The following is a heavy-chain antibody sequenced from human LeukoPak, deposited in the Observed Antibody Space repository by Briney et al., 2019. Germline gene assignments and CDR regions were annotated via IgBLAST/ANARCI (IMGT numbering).Heavy chain of an antibody. CDR3: ARRHPTGTDAFDM. J-gene: IGHJ3*02. CDR1: GYSFTGYY. CDR2: INPNSGVT. V-gene: IGHV1-2*02. D-gene: IGHD1-1*01. Sequence: ASVKVSCKASGYSFTGYYLHWVRQAPGQGLEWMGWINPNSGVTNYAQKFQGSVTMTRDTSITTVYMELSSLRSDDTAVYYCARRHPTGTDAFDMWGQGTMVTVSS.